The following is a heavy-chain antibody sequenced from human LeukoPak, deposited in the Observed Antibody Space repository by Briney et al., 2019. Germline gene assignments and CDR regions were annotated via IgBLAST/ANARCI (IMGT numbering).Heavy chain of an antibody. CDR3: ARDTNWFDP. Sequence: PGGSLRLSCAASGFTFSSYAMSWVRQAPGKGLEWVSATSGSGGSTYYADSVRGRFTISRDNSKNSLYLQMNSLRAEDTAVYYCARDTNWFDPWGQGTLVTVSS. CDR2: TSGSGGST. J-gene: IGHJ5*02. CDR1: GFTFSSYA. V-gene: IGHV3-23*01.